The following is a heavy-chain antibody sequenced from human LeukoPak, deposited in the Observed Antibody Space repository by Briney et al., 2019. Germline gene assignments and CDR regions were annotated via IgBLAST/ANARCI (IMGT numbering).Heavy chain of an antibody. D-gene: IGHD6-19*01. CDR1: GYTFTGYY. Sequence: GASVKVSCKASGYTFTGYYMHWVRQAPGQGLEWMGWINPNSGGTNYAQKFQGRVTMTRDTSISTAYMELSRLRSDDTAVYYCARERYSSGWYSSRGAFDIWGQGTMVTVSS. V-gene: IGHV1-2*02. CDR2: INPNSGGT. CDR3: ARERYSSGWYSSRGAFDI. J-gene: IGHJ3*02.